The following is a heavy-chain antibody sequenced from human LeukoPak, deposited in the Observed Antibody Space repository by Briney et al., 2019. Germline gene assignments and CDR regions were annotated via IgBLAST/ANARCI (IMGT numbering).Heavy chain of an antibody. D-gene: IGHD6-13*01. V-gene: IGHV4-34*01. CDR3: ARGIGYSSSWYRRNWFDP. CDR1: GGSFSGYY. J-gene: IGHJ5*02. CDR2: INHSGST. Sequence: SETLSLTCAVYGGSFSGYYWSWIRQPPREWLEWIGEINHSGSTNYNPSLKSRGTISVGTSKNQFSLKLSSVTAADTAVYYCARGIGYSSSWYRRNWFDPWGQGTLVTVSS.